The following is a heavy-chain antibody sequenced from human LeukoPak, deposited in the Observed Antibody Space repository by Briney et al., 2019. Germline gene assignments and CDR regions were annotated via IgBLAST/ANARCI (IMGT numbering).Heavy chain of an antibody. V-gene: IGHV1-2*04. CDR1: GYTFTGYY. CDR3: ARGAYYYDSSGYFSFDY. J-gene: IGHJ4*02. CDR2: INPNSGGT. Sequence: ASVKVSCKASGYTFTGYYMHWVRQAPGQGLEWMGWINPNSGGTNYAQKFQGWVTMTRDTSISTAYMELSRLRSDDTAVYYCARGAYYYDSSGYFSFDYWGQGTLVTVSS. D-gene: IGHD3-22*01.